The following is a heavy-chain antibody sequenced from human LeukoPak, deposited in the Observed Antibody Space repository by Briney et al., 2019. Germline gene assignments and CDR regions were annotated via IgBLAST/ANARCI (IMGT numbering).Heavy chain of an antibody. Sequence: GGSLRLSCAASGFTVSSNYMSWVRQAPGKGLEWVSVIYSGGSTYYADPVKGRFTISRDNSKNTLYLQMNSLRAEDTAVYYCASYYGDEGYYFDYWGQGTLVTVSS. CDR1: GFTVSSNY. CDR3: ASYYGDEGYYFDY. J-gene: IGHJ4*02. D-gene: IGHD4-17*01. V-gene: IGHV3-66*01. CDR2: IYSGGST.